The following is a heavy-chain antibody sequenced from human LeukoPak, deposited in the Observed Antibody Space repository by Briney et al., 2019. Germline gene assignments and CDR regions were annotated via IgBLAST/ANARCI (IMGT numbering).Heavy chain of an antibody. CDR1: GGSFSGYY. CDR3: ARHRRLLWFGELSFDY. J-gene: IGHJ4*02. V-gene: IGHV4-34*01. D-gene: IGHD3-10*01. CDR2: INHRGST. Sequence: SETLSLTCAVYGGSFSGYYWSWIRQPPGKGLEWIGEINHRGSTNYNPSLKSRVTISVDTSKNQFSLKLSSVTAADTAVYYCARHRRLLWFGELSFDYWGQGTLVTVSS.